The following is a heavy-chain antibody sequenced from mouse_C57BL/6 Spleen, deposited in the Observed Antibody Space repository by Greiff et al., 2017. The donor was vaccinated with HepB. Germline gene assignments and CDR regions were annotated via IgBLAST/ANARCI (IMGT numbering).Heavy chain of an antibody. Sequence: QVQLQQSGAELVRPGASVTLSCKASGYTFTDYDMHWVKQTPVHGLEWIGAIDPETGGTAYNQKFKGKAILTADKSSSTAYMELRSLTSEDSAVYYCTRWAYGSYEAYWGQGTLVTVSA. D-gene: IGHD1-1*01. V-gene: IGHV1-15*01. CDR1: GYTFTDYD. CDR3: TRWAYGSYEAY. J-gene: IGHJ3*01. CDR2: IDPETGGT.